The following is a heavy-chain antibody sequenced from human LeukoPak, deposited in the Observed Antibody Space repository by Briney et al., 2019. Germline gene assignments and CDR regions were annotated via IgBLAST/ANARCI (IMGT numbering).Heavy chain of an antibody. Sequence: SVKASCKASGGTFSSDAISWVRQAPGQGLEWMGGIIPMFGTASYAQKFQDRLTITADESTSTAYMEMSSLRSEDTAVYYCARDMGAAFFDHWGQGTLVTVSS. D-gene: IGHD2-15*01. CDR2: IIPMFGTA. J-gene: IGHJ4*02. V-gene: IGHV1-69*13. CDR3: ARDMGAAFFDH. CDR1: GGTFSSDA.